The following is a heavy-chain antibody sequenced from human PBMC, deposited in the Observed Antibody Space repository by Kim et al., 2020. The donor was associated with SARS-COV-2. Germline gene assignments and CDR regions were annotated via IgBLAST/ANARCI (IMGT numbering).Heavy chain of an antibody. D-gene: IGHD3-22*01. CDR2: INHSGST. Sequence: SETLSLTCAVYGGSFSGYYWSWIRQPPGKGLEWIGEINHSGSTNYNPSLKSRVTISVDTSKNQFSLKLSSVTAADTAVYYCARAGRYYDSSGYYRPGWFDPWGQGTLVSVSS. J-gene: IGHJ5*02. CDR1: GGSFSGYY. V-gene: IGHV4-34*01. CDR3: ARAGRYYDSSGYYRPGWFDP.